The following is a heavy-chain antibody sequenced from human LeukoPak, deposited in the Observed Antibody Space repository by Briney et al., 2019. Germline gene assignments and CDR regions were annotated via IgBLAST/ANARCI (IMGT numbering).Heavy chain of an antibody. V-gene: IGHV4-61*02. CDR3: ARGPNCTNGVCYGLYYYYMDV. CDR1: RGSISSGSYY. D-gene: IGHD2-8*01. J-gene: IGHJ6*03. Sequence: PSETLSLTCTLSRGSISSGSYYWSWIRLPAGKGLEWIGRIYISGSTNYNPSLKSRVTISVDTSKNQFSLKLSSVTAADTAVYYCARGPNCTNGVCYGLYYYYMDVWGKGTTVTVSS. CDR2: IYISGST.